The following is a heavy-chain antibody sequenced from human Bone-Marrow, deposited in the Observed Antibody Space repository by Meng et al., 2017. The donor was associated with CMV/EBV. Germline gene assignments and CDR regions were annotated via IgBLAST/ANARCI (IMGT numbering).Heavy chain of an antibody. CDR1: GFTFSTYV. CDR2: IRNDASKK. V-gene: IGHV3-30*02. CDR3: ASGGLATELDY. Sequence: CVASGFTFSTYVRHWVRQAPGKGLEWVAFIRNDASKKYYAHSVKGRFTISRDNSKNTLYLQMNSLRAEDTAVYYRASGGLATELDYWGQGTLVTVSS. J-gene: IGHJ4*02. D-gene: IGHD3-10*01.